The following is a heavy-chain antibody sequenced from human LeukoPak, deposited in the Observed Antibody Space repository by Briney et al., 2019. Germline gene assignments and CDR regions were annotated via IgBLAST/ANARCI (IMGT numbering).Heavy chain of an antibody. J-gene: IGHJ4*02. Sequence: PSETLSLTCTVSGGSISSSSYYWGWIRQPPGKGLEWIGSIYYSGSTYYNPSLKVRVTISVDTSKTQFSLKLSSVTAADTAVYYCARLVRGVIIVGYFDYWGQGTLVTVSS. CDR3: ARLVRGVIIVGYFDY. CDR1: GGSISSSSYY. D-gene: IGHD3-10*02. CDR2: IYYSGST. V-gene: IGHV4-39*01.